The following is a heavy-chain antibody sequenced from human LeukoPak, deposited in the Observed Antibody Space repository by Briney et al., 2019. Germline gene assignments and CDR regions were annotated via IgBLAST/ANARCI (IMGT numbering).Heavy chain of an antibody. D-gene: IGHD4-17*01. CDR3: AKVGYGTDAFDI. Sequence: GGFLRLSCAASGFTFSSYAMSWVRQAPGKGLEWVSAISGSGGSTYYADSVKGRFTISRGNSKNTLYLQMNSLRAEDTAVYYCAKVGYGTDAFDIWGQGTMVTVSS. CDR2: ISGSGGST. J-gene: IGHJ3*02. CDR1: GFTFSSYA. V-gene: IGHV3-23*01.